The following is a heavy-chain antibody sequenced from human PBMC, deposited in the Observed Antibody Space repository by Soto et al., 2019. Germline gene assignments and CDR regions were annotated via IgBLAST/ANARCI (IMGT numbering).Heavy chain of an antibody. J-gene: IGHJ5*02. CDR3: AREGGPATMVRGVTGWFDP. CDR2: IYYSGST. Sequence: SETLSLTCTVSGGSISSGGYCWSWIRQHPGKGLEWIGYIYYSGSTYYNPSLKSRVTISVDTSKNQFSLKLSSVTAADTAVYYCAREGGPATMVRGVTGWFDPWGQGTLVTVSS. CDR1: GGSISSGGYC. V-gene: IGHV4-31*03. D-gene: IGHD3-10*01.